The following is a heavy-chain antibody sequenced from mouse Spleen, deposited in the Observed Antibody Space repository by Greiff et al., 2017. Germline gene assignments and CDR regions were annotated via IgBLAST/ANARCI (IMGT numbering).Heavy chain of an antibody. D-gene: IGHD2-5*01. CDR3: ARYNSNLYYAMDY. CDR2: IYPGDGDT. Sequence: QVQLQQSGPELVKPGASVKISCKASGYAFSSSWMNWVKQRPGKGLEWIGRIYPGDGDTNYNGKFKGKATLTADKSSSTAYMQLSSLTSEDSAVYFCARYNSNLYYAMDYWGQGTSVTVSS. CDR1: GYAFSSSW. V-gene: IGHV1-82*01. J-gene: IGHJ4*01.